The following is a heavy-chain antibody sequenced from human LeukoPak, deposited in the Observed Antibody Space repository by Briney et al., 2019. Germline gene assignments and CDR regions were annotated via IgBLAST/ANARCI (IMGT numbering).Heavy chain of an antibody. J-gene: IGHJ3*01. V-gene: IGHV3-30*18. D-gene: IGHD5-24*01. CDR3: VKDIQLST. Sequence: SGGSLRLSCAASGFTFSSCGMHWVRQAPGKGLEWVAVVAFDGGTTFYADSVKGRFTASRDNSNHTLSLQMNSLRVEDTAIYYCVKDIQLSTWGLGTMVTVSS. CDR1: GFTFSSCG. CDR2: VAFDGGTT.